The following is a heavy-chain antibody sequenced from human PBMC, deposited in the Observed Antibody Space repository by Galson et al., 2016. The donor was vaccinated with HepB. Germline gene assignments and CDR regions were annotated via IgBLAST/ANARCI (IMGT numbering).Heavy chain of an antibody. V-gene: IGHV1-69*06. D-gene: IGHD3-10*01. J-gene: IGHJ4*02. CDR1: GDTFSSYA. CDR2: IIPIFGSV. CDR3: ARDLAKGSGSYSPLDY. Sequence: SVKVSCKASGDTFSSYAISWVRQAPGQGLEWMGGIIPIFGSVTHAQKFQGRLTISADKSTSTAYMELSSLRSEDTAVYYCARDLAKGSGSYSPLDYWGQGTLVTVSS.